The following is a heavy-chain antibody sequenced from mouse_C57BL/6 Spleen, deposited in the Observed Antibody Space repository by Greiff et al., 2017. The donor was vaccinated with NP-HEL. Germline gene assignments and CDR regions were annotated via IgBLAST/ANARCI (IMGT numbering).Heavy chain of an antibody. CDR2: IDPSDSYT. CDR3: ARSSYSNYSAWFAY. J-gene: IGHJ3*01. V-gene: IGHV1-50*01. D-gene: IGHD2-5*01. Sequence: QVQLQQPGAELVKPGASVKLSCKASGYTFTSYWMQWVKQRPGQGLEWIGEIDPSDSYTNYNQKFKGKATLTVDKSSSTAYMLLSSLTSEDSAVYFCARSSYSNYSAWFAYWGQGTLVTVSA. CDR1: GYTFTSYW.